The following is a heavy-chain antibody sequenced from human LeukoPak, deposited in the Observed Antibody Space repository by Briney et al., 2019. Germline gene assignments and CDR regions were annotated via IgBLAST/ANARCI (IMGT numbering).Heavy chain of an antibody. CDR3: ARAGATSDAFDI. CDR1: GYTFTSYD. CDR2: MNPNSGNT. V-gene: IGHV1-8*03. Sequence: ASVKVSCKASGYTFTSYDINWVRQATGQGLEWMGWMNPNSGNTGHAQKFQGRVTITRNTSISTAYMELSSLRSEDTAVYYCARAGATSDAFDIWGQGTMVTVSS. J-gene: IGHJ3*02. D-gene: IGHD1-26*01.